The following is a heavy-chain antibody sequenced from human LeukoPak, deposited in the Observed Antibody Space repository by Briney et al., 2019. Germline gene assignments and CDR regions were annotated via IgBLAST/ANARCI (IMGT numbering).Heavy chain of an antibody. CDR1: GFTFRDYY. CDR2: ISSSGSTI. D-gene: IGHD2-2*01. Sequence: GGSLRLSCAASGFTFRDYYMSWIRQAPGKGLEWVSYISSSGSTIYYADSVKGRFTISRDNAKNSLYLQMNSLRAEDTAVYYCARAFIVVVPAAPGEWFDPWGQGTLVTVSS. V-gene: IGHV3-11*01. J-gene: IGHJ5*02. CDR3: ARAFIVVVPAAPGEWFDP.